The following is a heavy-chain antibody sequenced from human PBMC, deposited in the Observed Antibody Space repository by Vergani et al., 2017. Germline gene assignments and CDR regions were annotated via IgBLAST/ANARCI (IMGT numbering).Heavy chain of an antibody. CDR2: IIPIFGTA. CDR1: GGTFSSYA. V-gene: IGHV1-69*06. D-gene: IGHD1-26*01. J-gene: IGHJ4*02. CDR3: ATYGEVLSIVGATTFFDY. Sequence: QVQLVQSGAEVKKPGSSVKVSCKASGGTFSSYAISWVRQAPGQGLEWMGGIIPIFGTANYAEKFQGRVTITADTSTDTAYMELSSLRSEDTAVYYCATYGEVLSIVGATTFFDYWGQGTLVTVSS.